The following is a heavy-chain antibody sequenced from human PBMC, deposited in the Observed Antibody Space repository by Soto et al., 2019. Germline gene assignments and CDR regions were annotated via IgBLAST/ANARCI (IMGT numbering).Heavy chain of an antibody. V-gene: IGHV3-23*01. CDR1: GFTFSDYY. CDR2: IIDSGGST. Sequence: GGSLRLSCAASGFTFSDYYMSWIRQAPGKGLEWVSDIIDSGGSTYYADAVKGRFTISRDNSKSTLYLQMNSLRAEDTAVYYCGKGRSYYYYYGVDVWGQGTTVTVSS. CDR3: GKGRSYYYYYGVDV. D-gene: IGHD1-26*01. J-gene: IGHJ6*02.